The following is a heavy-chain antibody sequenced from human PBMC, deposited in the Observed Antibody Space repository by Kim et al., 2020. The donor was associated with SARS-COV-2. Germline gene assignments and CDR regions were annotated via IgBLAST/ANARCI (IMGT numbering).Heavy chain of an antibody. CDR2: ISSSSSYI. D-gene: IGHD3-22*01. CDR1: GFTFSSYS. J-gene: IGHJ1*01. V-gene: IGHV3-21*01. Sequence: GGSLRLSCAASGFTFSSYSMNWVRQAPGKGLEWVSSISSSSSYIYYADSVKGRLTISRDNAKNSLYLQMNSLRAEDTAVYYCARDPGYYYDSSGHWGQGTLVTVSS. CDR3: ARDPGYYYDSSGH.